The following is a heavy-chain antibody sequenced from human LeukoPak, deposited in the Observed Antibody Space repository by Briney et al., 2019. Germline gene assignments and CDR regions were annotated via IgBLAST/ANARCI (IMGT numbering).Heavy chain of an antibody. D-gene: IGHD3-22*01. V-gene: IGHV4-59*01. CDR3: ARTYDSSGRGFDY. J-gene: IGHJ4*02. Sequence: SETLSLTCTVSGGSISGYYWSWIRQPPGKGLEWIGYIYYSGSTNYNPSLKSRVTISVDTSKNQFSLKLSSVTAADTAVYYCARTYDSSGRGFDYWGQGTLVTVSS. CDR1: GGSISGYY. CDR2: IYYSGST.